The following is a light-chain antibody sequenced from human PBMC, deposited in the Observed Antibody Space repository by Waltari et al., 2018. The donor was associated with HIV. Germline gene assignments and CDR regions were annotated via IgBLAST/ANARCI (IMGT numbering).Light chain of an antibody. J-gene: IGLJ3*02. Sequence: QPVLTQSSSASASLGSSVKLTYTLSSGHSSYIIAWHQQQPGKAPRYLMKLEGSGSYNKGSGVPDRFSGSSSGADRYLTISNLQFEDEADYYCETWDSLNWVFGGGTKLTVL. V-gene: IGLV4-60*02. CDR2: LEGSGSY. CDR3: ETWDSLNWV. CDR1: SGHSSYI.